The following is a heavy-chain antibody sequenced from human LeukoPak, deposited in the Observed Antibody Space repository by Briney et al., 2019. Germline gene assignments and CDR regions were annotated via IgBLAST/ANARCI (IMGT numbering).Heavy chain of an antibody. CDR3: ARRYCSGGSCYSAPFVY. Sequence: SETLSLTCTVSGGSISSYYWSWIRQPPGKGLEWIGYIYYSGSTNYNPSLKSRVTISVDTSKNQFSLKLSSVTAADTAVYYCARRYCSGGSCYSAPFVYWGQGTLVTVSS. CDR2: IYYSGST. V-gene: IGHV4-59*08. D-gene: IGHD2-15*01. CDR1: GGSISSYY. J-gene: IGHJ4*02.